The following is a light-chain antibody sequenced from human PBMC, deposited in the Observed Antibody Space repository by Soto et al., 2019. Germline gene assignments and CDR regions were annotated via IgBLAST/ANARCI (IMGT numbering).Light chain of an antibody. CDR1: QSVSTN. CDR2: GAS. CDR3: QQYNIWPPWT. V-gene: IGKV3-15*01. Sequence: EIVLTQSPGTLSVSPGERANLSCRASQSVSTNLAWFQQKPDQAPRLLIYGASTRATGIPARFSGSGSGTEFTLTISGLQSEDFAVYYCQQYNIWPPWTFSQGTKVEVK. J-gene: IGKJ1*01.